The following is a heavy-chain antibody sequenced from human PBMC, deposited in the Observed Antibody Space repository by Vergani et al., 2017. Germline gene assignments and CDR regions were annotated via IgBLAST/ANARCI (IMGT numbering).Heavy chain of an antibody. CDR3: ARDDGAAAGTEWYYYGMDV. CDR2: INPNSGGT. D-gene: IGHD6-13*01. V-gene: IGHV1-2*02. Sequence: QVQLVQSGAEVKKPGASVKVSCKASRYTFTGYYMHWVRQAPGQGLEWMGWINPNSGGTNYAQKFQGRVTMTRDTSISTAYMELSRLRSDDTAVYYCARDDGAAAGTEWYYYGMDVWGQGTTVTVSS. J-gene: IGHJ6*02. CDR1: RYTFTGYY.